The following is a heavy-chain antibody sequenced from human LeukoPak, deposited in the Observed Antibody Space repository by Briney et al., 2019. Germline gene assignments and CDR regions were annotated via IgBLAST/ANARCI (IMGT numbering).Heavy chain of an antibody. CDR3: VRDSGSSYGYYFLH. CDR2: ISSSSSHM. Sequence: GGSMRLSCAASGFTFNSYSMYWVRQAPGKGLEWVSSISSSSSHMFYADSVKGRFSISRDNANNSLYLQMNSLRAEDTAVYYCVRDSGSSYGYYFLHWGQGTLVTVSS. J-gene: IGHJ1*01. D-gene: IGHD1-26*01. CDR1: GFTFNSYS. V-gene: IGHV3-21*01.